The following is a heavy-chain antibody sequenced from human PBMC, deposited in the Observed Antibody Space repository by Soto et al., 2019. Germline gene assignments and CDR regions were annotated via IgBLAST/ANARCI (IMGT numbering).Heavy chain of an antibody. J-gene: IGHJ3*02. CDR3: VREQLYYNDVFGRPLNGFDM. CDR2: ITSTSSAI. V-gene: IGHV3-48*02. CDR1: GFTFSSYA. D-gene: IGHD2-8*01. Sequence: SGGSLRLSCAASGFTFSSYAMSWVRQAPGKGLEWISYITSTSSAINYADSVRGRFTISRDNGMQSLFLHMSSLRDEDTAVYYWVREQLYYNDVFGRPLNGFDMWGPGTMVTVSS.